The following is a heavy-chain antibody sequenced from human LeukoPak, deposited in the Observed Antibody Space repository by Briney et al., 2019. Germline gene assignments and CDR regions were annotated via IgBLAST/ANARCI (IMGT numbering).Heavy chain of an antibody. Sequence: SETLSLTCAVYGGSFSGYYWGWIRQPPGKGLEWIGEINRGGSTNYNPSLKSRVTISIDMSRNYFSLKLSSVTAADTAVYYCARGRGMGTYFYDWAKETLVPVSS. CDR3: ARGRGMGTYFYD. J-gene: IGHJ4*02. CDR2: INRGGST. CDR1: GGSFSGYY. D-gene: IGHD1-1*01. V-gene: IGHV4-34*01.